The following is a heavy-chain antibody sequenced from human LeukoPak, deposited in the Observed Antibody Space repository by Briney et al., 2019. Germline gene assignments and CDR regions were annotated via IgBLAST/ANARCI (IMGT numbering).Heavy chain of an antibody. CDR1: GFTFSSYG. CDR3: ARAYYHASGGAFGMDV. V-gene: IGHV3-33*01. CDR2: IWFDGNKK. Sequence: PARSLRLSCAASGFTFSSYGMHWVRQAPGKGLEWVALIWFDGNKKDYVDSVKGRFTISRDNSQKTLYLQMNSLRAEDTALYYCARAYYHASGGAFGMDVWGQGTTVTVSS. D-gene: IGHD3-10*01. J-gene: IGHJ6*02.